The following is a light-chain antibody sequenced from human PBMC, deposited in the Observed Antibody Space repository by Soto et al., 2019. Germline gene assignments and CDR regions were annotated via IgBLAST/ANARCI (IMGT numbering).Light chain of an antibody. V-gene: IGKV4-1*01. Sequence: DIVMTQSPDSLAVSLGERATINCKSSQSVLASSNNKNYLAWYQQKPGQSPKLLIYWASTRESGVAARFSGSGPGTDFTLTISNLQAEDVAVYYCQQHYSGVTFGQGTKVEIK. CDR2: WAS. CDR3: QQHYSGVT. CDR1: QSVLASSNNKNY. J-gene: IGKJ1*01.